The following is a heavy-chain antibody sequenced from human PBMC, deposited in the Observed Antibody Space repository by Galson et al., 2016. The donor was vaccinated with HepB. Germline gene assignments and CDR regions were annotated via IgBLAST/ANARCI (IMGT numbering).Heavy chain of an antibody. D-gene: IGHD3-10*01. CDR1: GFAFTSHG. CDR2: ISGLNGNT. J-gene: IGHJ3*02. Sequence: SVKVSCKVSGFAFTSHGVSWIRQAPGQGLEWLGWISGLNGNTNFAQNIQGRVTMSTDTSTNTVFVDLRTLTYDDTAVYYCAFRGSINAFDIWGQGTLVFVSS. V-gene: IGHV1-18*04. CDR3: AFRGSINAFDI.